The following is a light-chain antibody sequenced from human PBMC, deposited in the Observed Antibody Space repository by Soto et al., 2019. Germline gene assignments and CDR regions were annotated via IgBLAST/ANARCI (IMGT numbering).Light chain of an antibody. CDR3: QQANSFPLT. Sequence: IQLTQSPSSLSASVGDRVTITCRASQGISSYLGWYQQKPGKDPNLLIYDASTLHSGVPSRFSGGGSGTDFNLTISRLQTEDFATYYCQQANSFPLTFGGGTKVDIK. J-gene: IGKJ4*01. CDR2: DAS. CDR1: QGISSY. V-gene: IGKV1-9*01.